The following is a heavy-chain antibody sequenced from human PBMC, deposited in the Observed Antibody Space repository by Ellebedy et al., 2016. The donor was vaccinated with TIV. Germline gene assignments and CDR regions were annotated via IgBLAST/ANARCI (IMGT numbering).Heavy chain of an antibody. CDR2: VTSETKGYAT. D-gene: IGHD6-19*01. V-gene: IGHV3-73*01. J-gene: IGHJ4*02. CDR3: IQTCSSGPSGS. CDR1: GFTFSDSN. Sequence: PGGSLRLSCAASGFTFSDSNIHWVRQPSGKGLEWVGRVTSETKGYATGYPAAVKGRFTISRDDSKNTAYLQMNSLKIEDTAGYYCIQTCSSGPSGSWGQGTLVTVSS.